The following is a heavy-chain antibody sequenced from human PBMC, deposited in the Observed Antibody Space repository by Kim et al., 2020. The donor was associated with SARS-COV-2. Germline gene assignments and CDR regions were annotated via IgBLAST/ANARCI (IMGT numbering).Heavy chain of an antibody. D-gene: IGHD1-1*01. CDR1: GFTFSSYW. CDR2: IRQDGSEI. Sequence: GGSLRLSCAASGFTFSSYWMSWVRQAPGKALEWVANIRQDGSEIDYVDSVKGRFIISRDNARNSLYLQMNSLRGEDTAVYYCARDPGDDSFDFWGQGTKVTVSS. J-gene: IGHJ3*01. V-gene: IGHV3-7*01. CDR3: ARDPGDDSFDF.